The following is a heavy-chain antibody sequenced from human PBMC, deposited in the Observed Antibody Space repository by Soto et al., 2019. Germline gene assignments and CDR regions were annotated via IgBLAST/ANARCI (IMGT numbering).Heavy chain of an antibody. J-gene: IGHJ4*02. V-gene: IGHV1-2*02. CDR2: INPNSGMT. CDR1: GSTFTGYY. D-gene: IGHD3-10*01. CDR3: ARVGAYFGEFDYFDY. Sequence: ASVKVSCTASGSTFTGYYLHWVRQAPGQDLEWMGWINPNSGMTNSAQKFQGRVTMTRDTSITTAYMELSRLNSDDTAVYYCARVGAYFGEFDYFDYWGQGTPVTVS.